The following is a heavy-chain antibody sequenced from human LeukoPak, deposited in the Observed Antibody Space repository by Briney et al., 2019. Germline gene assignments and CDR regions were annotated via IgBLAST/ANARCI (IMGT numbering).Heavy chain of an antibody. D-gene: IGHD4-17*01. V-gene: IGHV3-21*06. CDR2: ISSSSSYI. CDR3: ARPSSYGDYRRSWYFDL. CDR1: GFTFSSYS. J-gene: IGHJ2*01. Sequence: GGSLRLSCAASGFTFSSYSMNWVRQAPGKGLEWVSSISSSSSYIYYADSVKGRFTISRDNSKNTLYLQMNSLRAEDTAVYYCARPSSYGDYRRSWYFDLWGRGTLVTVSS.